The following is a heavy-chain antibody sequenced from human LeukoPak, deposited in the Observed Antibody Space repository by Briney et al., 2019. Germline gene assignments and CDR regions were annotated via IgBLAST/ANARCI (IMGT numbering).Heavy chain of an antibody. J-gene: IGHJ4*02. CDR2: INHSGST. CDR1: GGSFSGYY. V-gene: IGHV4-34*01. D-gene: IGHD2-2*01. CDR3: ARRATNQLYCSSTSCQTLDY. Sequence: SETLSLTCAVYGGSFSGYYWSWIRQPTGKGLEWIWEINHSGSTNYNPSLKSRVTISVDTSKNQFSLKLSSVTAADTAVYNCARRATNQLYCSSTSCQTLDYWGQGTLVTVSS.